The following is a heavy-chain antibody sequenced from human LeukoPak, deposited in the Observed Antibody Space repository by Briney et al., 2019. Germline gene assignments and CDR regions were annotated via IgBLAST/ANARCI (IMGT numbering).Heavy chain of an antibody. CDR3: AKVSLGGHWELGR. J-gene: IGHJ4*02. V-gene: IGHV3-72*01. CDR1: GFTLSDHQ. D-gene: IGHD3-10*01. CDR2: IKNKANSYTT. Sequence: PGGSLRLSCAASGFTLSDHQRDWVRQGPGKGLEWVGRIKNKANSYTTDYAASVKGRFTISRDDSRNSLYLQMNSLKSEDTAVYYCAKVSLGGHWELGRWGQGTLVTVSS.